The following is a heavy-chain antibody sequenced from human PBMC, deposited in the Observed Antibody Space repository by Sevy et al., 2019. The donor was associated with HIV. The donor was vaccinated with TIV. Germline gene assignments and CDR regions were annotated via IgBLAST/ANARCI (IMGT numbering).Heavy chain of an antibody. D-gene: IGHD2-2*01. CDR2: ISSSSSYI. CDR3: ARDDIVVVPAAIGYYYGMDV. J-gene: IGHJ6*02. V-gene: IGHV3-21*01. CDR1: GFTFSSYS. Sequence: GGSLRLSCAASGFTFSSYSMNWVRQAPGKGLEWVSSISSSSSYIYYAYSVKGRFTISRDNAKNSLYLQMNSLRAEDTAVYYCARDDIVVVPAAIGYYYGMDVWGQGTTVTVSS.